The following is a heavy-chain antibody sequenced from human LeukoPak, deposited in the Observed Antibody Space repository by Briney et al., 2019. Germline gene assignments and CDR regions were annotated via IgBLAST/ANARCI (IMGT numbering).Heavy chain of an antibody. CDR1: GFTFDDYA. J-gene: IGHJ4*02. V-gene: IGHV3-43*02. CDR2: IRADGITT. CDR3: AKDYY. Sequence: PGGSLRLSCAASGFTFDDYAMHWVRQAPGKGLEWVSLIRADGITTYYADSVKGRFTISSDSSKNSLYLQMNSLRTEDSALYYCAKDYYLGQGALVSVSS.